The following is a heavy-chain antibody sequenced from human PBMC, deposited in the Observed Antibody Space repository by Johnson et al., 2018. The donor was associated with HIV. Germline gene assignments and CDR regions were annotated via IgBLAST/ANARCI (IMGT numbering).Heavy chain of an antibody. J-gene: IGHJ3*02. Sequence: VQLVESGGGLVKPGSSLRLSCAASGFTFSSYAMHWVRQAPGKGLEWVSAIGTAGDTYYPGPVKGRFPISRENAKNSLYLQMNSLRAGDTAVYYCARDGVYSSPWDAFDIWGQGTMVTVSS. CDR2: IGTAGDT. CDR1: GFTFSSYA. V-gene: IGHV3-13*01. D-gene: IGHD6-13*01. CDR3: ARDGVYSSPWDAFDI.